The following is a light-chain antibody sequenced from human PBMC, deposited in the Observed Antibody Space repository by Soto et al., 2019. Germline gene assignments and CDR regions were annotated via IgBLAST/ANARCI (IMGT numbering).Light chain of an antibody. J-gene: IGKJ4*01. Sequence: EIVMTQSPATLSVSPGERATLSCRASQSVSSNLAWYQQQPGQAPRLLIHGASTRATVIPARFSGSGTGTEFTLTISSLQSEDFAVYYCQQYNDWPQLTFGGGTRVEIK. CDR1: QSVSSN. CDR2: GAS. V-gene: IGKV3-15*01. CDR3: QQYNDWPQLT.